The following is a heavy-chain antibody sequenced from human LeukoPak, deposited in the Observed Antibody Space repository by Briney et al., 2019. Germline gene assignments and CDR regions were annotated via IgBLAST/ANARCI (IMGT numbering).Heavy chain of an antibody. CDR2: INSDGSIT. D-gene: IGHD5-18*01. CDR1: GLTFSSYW. CDR3: ARDAVDTANAV. Sequence: GGSLRLSCAASGLTFSSYWMHWVRQAPGKGLVWVSRINSDGSITSYADSVKGRFTISRDNAKNTLYLQMNSLRAEDTAVYYCARDAVDTANAVWGQGTTVTVSS. V-gene: IGHV3-74*01. J-gene: IGHJ6*02.